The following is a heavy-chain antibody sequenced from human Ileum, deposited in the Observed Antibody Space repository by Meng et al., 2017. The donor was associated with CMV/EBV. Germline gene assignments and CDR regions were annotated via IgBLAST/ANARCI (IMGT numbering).Heavy chain of an antibody. V-gene: IGHV3-30*02. J-gene: IGHJ4*02. CDR3: AKAIYTSFGY. CDR1: GFTFSSYG. D-gene: IGHD4-11*01. Sequence: GESLKISCAASGFTFSSYGMHWVRQAPGKGLKWVAFIRYDGSNKYYADSVKGRFTISRDNSKNTLYLQMNSLRAEDTAVYYCAKAIYTSFGYWGQGTLVTVSS. CDR2: IRYDGSNK.